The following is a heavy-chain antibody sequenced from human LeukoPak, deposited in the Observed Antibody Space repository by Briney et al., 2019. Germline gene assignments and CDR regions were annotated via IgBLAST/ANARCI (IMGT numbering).Heavy chain of an antibody. Sequence: PSETLSLTCTVSGGSISSYYWSWIRQPPGKGLEWIGYIYYSGSTNYNPSLKSRVTISVDTSKNQFSLKLSSVTAADTAVYYCARVVEYSSSPQAMAFDIWGQGTMVTVSS. CDR1: GGSISSYY. V-gene: IGHV4-59*01. CDR2: IYYSGST. D-gene: IGHD6-6*01. J-gene: IGHJ3*02. CDR3: ARVVEYSSSPQAMAFDI.